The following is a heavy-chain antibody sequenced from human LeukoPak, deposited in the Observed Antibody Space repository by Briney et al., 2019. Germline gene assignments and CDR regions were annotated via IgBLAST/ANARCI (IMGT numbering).Heavy chain of an antibody. J-gene: IGHJ4*02. CDR3: ARGPGGVIVPHYLDY. CDR1: GGSFSGYY. CDR2: INHSGST. V-gene: IGHV4-34*01. D-gene: IGHD3-16*02. Sequence: SETLSLTCAVYGGSFSGYYWSWIRQPPGKGLEWIGEINHSGSTYYNPSLKSRVTISVDTSKNQFSLKLSSVTAADTAVYYCARGPGGVIVPHYLDYWGQGTLVTVSS.